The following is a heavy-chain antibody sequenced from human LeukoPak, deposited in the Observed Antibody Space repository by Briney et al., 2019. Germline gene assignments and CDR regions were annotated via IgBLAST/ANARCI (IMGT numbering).Heavy chain of an antibody. CDR2: ISGSGGST. V-gene: IGHV3-23*01. Sequence: GGSLRLSCAASGFTFSSYAMSWVRQAPGKGLEWVSAISGSGGSTCYADSVKGRFTISRDNSKNTLYLQMNSLRAEDTAVYYCAKGLLGATSGRSFWGQGTLVTVSS. CDR1: GFTFSSYA. CDR3: AKGLLGATSGRSF. J-gene: IGHJ4*02. D-gene: IGHD3-10*01.